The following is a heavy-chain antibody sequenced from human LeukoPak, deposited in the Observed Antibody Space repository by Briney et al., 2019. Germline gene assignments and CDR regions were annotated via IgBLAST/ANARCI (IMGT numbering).Heavy chain of an antibody. CDR1: GFTFSSYA. CDR3: AKDPTTYYDSSGYGRYNWFDP. D-gene: IGHD3-22*01. CDR2: ISGSGGST. Sequence: GGSLRLSCAASGFTFSSYAMSWVRQAPGKGLEWVSAISGSGGSTYYADSVKGRFTISRDNSKNTLYLQMNSLRAEDTAVYYCAKDPTTYYDSSGYGRYNWFDPWGRGTLVTVSS. V-gene: IGHV3-23*01. J-gene: IGHJ5*02.